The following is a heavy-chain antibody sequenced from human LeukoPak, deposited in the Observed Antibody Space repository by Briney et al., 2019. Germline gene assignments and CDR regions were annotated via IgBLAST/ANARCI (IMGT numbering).Heavy chain of an antibody. CDR3: AREVVIVPDYYYYGLDV. D-gene: IGHD2/OR15-2a*01. J-gene: IGHJ6*02. CDR2: ISGSGGST. Sequence: GGSLRLSCAASGFTFSSYAMSWVRQAPGKGLEWVSAISGSGGSTYYADSVKGRFTISRDNSKNTLYLQMNSLRVEDTAVYYCAREVVIVPDYYYYGLDVWGQETTVTVSS. V-gene: IGHV3-23*01. CDR1: GFTFSSYA.